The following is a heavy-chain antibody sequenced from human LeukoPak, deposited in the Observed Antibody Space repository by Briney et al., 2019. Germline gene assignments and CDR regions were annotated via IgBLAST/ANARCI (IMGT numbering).Heavy chain of an antibody. CDR3: ARVGGSSGWYPANWFDP. D-gene: IGHD6-19*01. Sequence: PSETLSLTCTVSGGSISSSSYYWGWIRQPPGKGLEWTGSIYYSGSTYYNPSLRSRVTISVDTSKNQFPLKLSSVTAADTAVYYCARVGGSSGWYPANWFDPWGQGTLVTVSS. CDR2: IYYSGST. J-gene: IGHJ5*02. V-gene: IGHV4-39*06. CDR1: GGSISSSSYY.